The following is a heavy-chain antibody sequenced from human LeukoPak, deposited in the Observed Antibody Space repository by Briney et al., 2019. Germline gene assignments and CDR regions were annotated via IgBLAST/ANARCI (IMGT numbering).Heavy chain of an antibody. V-gene: IGHV3-74*01. D-gene: IGHD4-17*01. Sequence: GGSLKLSCAASGFTFSSYWMYWVRQAPGKGLVWVSRINSDGSSTSYADSVKGRFTISRDNAKNTLYLQMNSLRAEDTAVYYCARTNDYGDYFDYWGQGTLVTVSS. CDR2: INSDGSST. J-gene: IGHJ4*02. CDR3: ARTNDYGDYFDY. CDR1: GFTFSSYW.